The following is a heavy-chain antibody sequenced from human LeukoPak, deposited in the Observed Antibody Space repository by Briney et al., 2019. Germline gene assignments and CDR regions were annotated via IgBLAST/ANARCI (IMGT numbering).Heavy chain of an antibody. CDR1: GGSISSGGYS. CDR2: IYHSGST. Sequence: SQTLSLTCAVSGGSISSGGYSWSWIRQPPGKGLEWIGYIYHSGSTYYNPSLKSRVTISVDTSKNQFSLKLSSVTAADTAVYYCARLTTPPTRVRFDPWGQGTLVTVSS. V-gene: IGHV4-30-2*02. D-gene: IGHD4-11*01. J-gene: IGHJ5*02. CDR3: ARLTTPPTRVRFDP.